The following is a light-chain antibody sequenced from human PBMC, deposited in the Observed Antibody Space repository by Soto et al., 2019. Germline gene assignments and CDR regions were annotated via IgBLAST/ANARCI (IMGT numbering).Light chain of an antibody. CDR3: SSYKSSNTRYV. CDR1: SSDVGGYNA. Sequence: QSALTQPASVSGSPGQSLTISCTGTSSDVGGYNAVSWYQQHPGRAPKLVIYDVSNRPSGISDRFSGSKSGNTASLTISGLQAEDEADYYCSSYKSSNTRYVFGTGTKV. CDR2: DVS. V-gene: IGLV2-14*01. J-gene: IGLJ1*01.